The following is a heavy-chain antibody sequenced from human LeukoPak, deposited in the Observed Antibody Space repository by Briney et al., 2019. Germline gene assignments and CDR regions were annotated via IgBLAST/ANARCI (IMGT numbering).Heavy chain of an antibody. CDR3: ARGTQTYYDKAPVDY. D-gene: IGHD3-22*01. Sequence: PSETLSLTCAVYGGSFSGYYWSWIRQPPGKGLEWIGEINHSGSTNYNPSLKGRVTISVDTSKSQFSLKLSSVTAADTAVYYCARGTQTYYDKAPVDYWGQGTLVTVSS. J-gene: IGHJ4*02. V-gene: IGHV4-34*01. CDR2: INHSGST. CDR1: GGSFSGYY.